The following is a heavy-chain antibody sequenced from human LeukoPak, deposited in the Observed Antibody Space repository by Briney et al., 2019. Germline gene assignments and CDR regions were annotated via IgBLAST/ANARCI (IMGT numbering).Heavy chain of an antibody. CDR2: ISSNGGST. V-gene: IGHV3-64*01. CDR1: GFTFSSYA. D-gene: IGHD6-19*01. Sequence: GGSLRLSCAASGFTFSSYAMHWVRQAPGKGLEYVSAISSNGGSTYYANSVKGRFTISRDNSRNTLYLQMNSLTVEDTAVYYCAKDNWLPSSPAVAGLGDWNQGTLVIVSS. J-gene: IGHJ4*02. CDR3: AKDNWLPSSPAVAGLGD.